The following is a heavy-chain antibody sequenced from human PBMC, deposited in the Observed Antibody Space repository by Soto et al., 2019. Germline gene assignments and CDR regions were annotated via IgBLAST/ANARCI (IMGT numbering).Heavy chain of an antibody. J-gene: IGHJ4*02. CDR1: GDSMSSSNW. CDR3: ARSEATALDY. V-gene: IGHV4-4*02. Sequence: SETLSLTCTVSGDSMSSSNWWNWVRQSPGKGLEWIGEAHHSGRTNYNPSFKSRVTISVDRSQKQVSLKLNSVTAADTALYYCARSEATALDYWGQGTLVTVSS. CDR2: AHHSGRT.